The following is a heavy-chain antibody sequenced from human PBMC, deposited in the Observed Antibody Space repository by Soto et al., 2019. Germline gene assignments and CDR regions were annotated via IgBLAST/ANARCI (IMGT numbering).Heavy chain of an antibody. D-gene: IGHD2-15*01. V-gene: IGHV4-61*01. J-gene: IGHJ4*02. Sequence: QVQLQESGPGLVKPSETLSLTCTVSGGSVSSGSYYWSWIRQPPGKGLEWIGSIYYSGSTNYNPSLKSRVTISVDTSKNQFSLKLSSVSAADTAVYYCARGPPSVGVVVEEFDYWGQGTLVTVSS. CDR3: ARGPPSVGVVVEEFDY. CDR1: GGSVSSGSYY. CDR2: IYYSGST.